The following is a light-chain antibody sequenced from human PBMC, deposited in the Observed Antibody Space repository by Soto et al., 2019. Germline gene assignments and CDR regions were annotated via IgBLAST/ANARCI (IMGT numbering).Light chain of an antibody. CDR2: DAS. CDR1: QSISSW. V-gene: IGKV1-5*01. Sequence: DIRMTQSPSTLSSSIGDSVTITYRASQSISSWLAWYQQKPGKAPKLLIYDASSLESGVPSRFSGSGSGTEFTLTISSLQPDDFATYYCQQYNSYTWTFGQGTKVDI. CDR3: QQYNSYTWT. J-gene: IGKJ1*01.